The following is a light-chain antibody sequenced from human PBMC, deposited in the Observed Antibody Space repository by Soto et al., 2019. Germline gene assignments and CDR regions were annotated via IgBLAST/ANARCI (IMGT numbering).Light chain of an antibody. CDR3: QHYGAMWA. CDR1: QSISNR. Sequence: DIQMTQSASTLSATLGDRVTITCRASQSISNRLAWYQQKQRKAPKVVIYDASSLESGVPSKLSGSGSGTEFILTINSLQPDDFATYCCQHYGAMWAFGQGTKVDIK. CDR2: DAS. V-gene: IGKV1-5*01. J-gene: IGKJ1*01.